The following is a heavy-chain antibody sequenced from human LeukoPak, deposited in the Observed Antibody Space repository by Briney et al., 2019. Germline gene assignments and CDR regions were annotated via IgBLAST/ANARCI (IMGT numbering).Heavy chain of an antibody. J-gene: IGHJ4*02. CDR1: GFSFSTSW. Sequence: GGSLRLSCVASGFSFSTSWMTWVRQAPGKGLEWVANIRKDGREIYYADSMKGRFTISRDNSKNSLYLQIHSLRAEDTGVCYCVRDGDSWNDFDHWGQGTLVTVSS. D-gene: IGHD1-1*01. CDR3: VRDGDSWNDFDH. V-gene: IGHV3-7*01. CDR2: IRKDGREI.